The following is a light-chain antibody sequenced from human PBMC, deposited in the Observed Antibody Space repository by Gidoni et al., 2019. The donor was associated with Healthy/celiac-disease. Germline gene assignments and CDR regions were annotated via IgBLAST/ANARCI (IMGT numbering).Light chain of an antibody. CDR3: QQYDNLLCS. Sequence: DIQMTQSPSSLSASVGDRVTITCQASKDISNYLNWYQQKPGKAPKLLIYDASNLETGVPSRFSGSGSGTDFTLTISSLQPEDIATYYCQQYDNLLCSFGQGTKLEIK. V-gene: IGKV1-33*01. CDR1: KDISNY. CDR2: DAS. J-gene: IGKJ2*04.